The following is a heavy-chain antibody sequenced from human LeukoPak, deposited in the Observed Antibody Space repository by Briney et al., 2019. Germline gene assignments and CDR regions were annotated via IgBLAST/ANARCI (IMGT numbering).Heavy chain of an antibody. CDR2: ISAYNGNT. J-gene: IGHJ4*02. D-gene: IGHD2-2*01. CDR1: GYTFTSYG. CDR3: ARAPDIVVVPAAGFDY. V-gene: IGHV1-18*01. Sequence: ASVKVSCKASGYTFTSYGISWGRQAPGQGLEWMGWISAYNGNTNYAQKLQGRVTMTTDTSTTTAYMELRGLRSDDTAVYYCARAPDIVVVPAAGFDYWGQGTLVTVSS.